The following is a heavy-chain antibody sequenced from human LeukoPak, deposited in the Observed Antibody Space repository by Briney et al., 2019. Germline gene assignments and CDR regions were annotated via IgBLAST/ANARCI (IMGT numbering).Heavy chain of an antibody. CDR1: GGSISSYY. D-gene: IGHD1-7*01. CDR3: ARSQRVPSTTGTTYFDY. J-gene: IGHJ4*02. CDR2: IYTSGST. Sequence: SETLSLTCTVFGGSISSYYWGWIRQPAGKGLEWIGRIYTSGSTKYNPSLKSRVTMSVDTSKNQFSLKLSSVTAADTAVYYCARSQRVPSTTGTTYFDYWGQGTLVTVSS. V-gene: IGHV4-4*07.